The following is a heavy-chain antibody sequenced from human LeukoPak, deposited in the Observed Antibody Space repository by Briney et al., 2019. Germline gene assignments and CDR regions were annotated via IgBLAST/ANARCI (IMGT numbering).Heavy chain of an antibody. V-gene: IGHV1-8*01. CDR2: MNPNSGNT. J-gene: IGHJ5*02. D-gene: IGHD6-13*01. Sequence: GASVKVSCKAYGYIFTSYDINWVRQATGQGLEWMGWMNPNSGNTGYAQKFQGRVTMTRNTSISTAYMELSSLRSEDTAVYYCARGHIAAAGLEFDPWGQGTLVTVSS. CDR1: GYIFTSYD. CDR3: ARGHIAAAGLEFDP.